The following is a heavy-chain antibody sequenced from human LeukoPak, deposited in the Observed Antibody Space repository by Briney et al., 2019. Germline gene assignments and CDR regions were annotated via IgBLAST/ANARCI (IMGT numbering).Heavy chain of an antibody. V-gene: IGHV3-21*01. D-gene: IGHD3-16*02. J-gene: IGHJ3*02. CDR1: GYTFSHYS. CDR3: VSGNDPDSTWENYRLDAFDI. CDR2: ISSTSDYI. Sequence: MPGGSLRLSCAASGYTFSHYSVNWVRQAPGKGLEWVSSISSTSDYIYYADSVKGRFTISRDNTKSSLYLQMNSLRAEDTAVYYCVSGNDPDSTWENYRLDAFDIWGQGTTVIVSS.